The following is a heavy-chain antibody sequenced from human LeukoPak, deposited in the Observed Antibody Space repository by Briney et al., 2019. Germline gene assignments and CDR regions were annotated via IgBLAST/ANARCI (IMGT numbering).Heavy chain of an antibody. J-gene: IGHJ4*02. CDR2: INTNTGNP. CDR3: ARDGYYDSSGRYYFDY. D-gene: IGHD3-22*01. Sequence: ASVKVSCKPSGYTFSYYVMSWVRQAPGQGLEWMGWINTNTGNPTYAQGLTGRFVFSLDTSVSTAYLQISSLKAEDTAVYYCARDGYYDSSGRYYFDYWGQGTLVTVSS. CDR1: GYTFSYYV. V-gene: IGHV7-4-1*02.